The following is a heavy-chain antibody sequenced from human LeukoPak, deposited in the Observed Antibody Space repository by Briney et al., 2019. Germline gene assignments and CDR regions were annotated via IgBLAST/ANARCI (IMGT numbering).Heavy chain of an antibody. CDR1: GYTFTSHG. CDR2: ISTYNGNT. J-gene: IGHJ5*02. CDR3: AREAYGGNSGVNWFDP. Sequence: ASVKVSCKAPGYTFTSHGISWVRQAPGQGLEWMGWISTYNGNTNYAQKLQGRVTITRDTSASTAYMELSSLRSEDMAVYYCAREAYGGNSGVNWFDPWGQGTLVTVSS. D-gene: IGHD4-23*01. V-gene: IGHV1-18*03.